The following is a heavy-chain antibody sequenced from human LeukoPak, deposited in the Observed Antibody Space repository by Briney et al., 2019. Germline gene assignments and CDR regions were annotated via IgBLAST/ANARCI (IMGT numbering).Heavy chain of an antibody. CDR2: LYPGDSDT. J-gene: IGHJ4*02. V-gene: IGHV5-51*01. D-gene: IGHD3-9*01. CDR1: GYSFTSYW. Sequence: GESLKISCKGSGYSFTSYWIGWVRQMPGKGLEWMGILYPGDSDTKYSPSFQGQVTISADKSISTAYLQWSSLKASDTAMYYCARLGGLTRYYISYPFDYWGQGTLVTVSS. CDR3: ARLGGLTRYYISYPFDY.